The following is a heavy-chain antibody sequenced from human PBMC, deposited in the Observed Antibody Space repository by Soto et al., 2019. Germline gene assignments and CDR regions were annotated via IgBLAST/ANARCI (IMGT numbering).Heavy chain of an antibody. CDR2: ISWNSETI. V-gene: IGHV3-9*01. Sequence: EVQLVESGGGLVXPXXSLRLSCAASGFTVDDYAMHWVRQAPGKGLEWVSGISWNSETIDYADSVKGRFTISRDNAKSSLFLQMNSLRPDDTALYYCAKDMKWGGMTTIHYFDSWGQGTLVTVSS. CDR1: GFTVDDYA. J-gene: IGHJ4*02. D-gene: IGHD4-17*01. CDR3: AKDMKWGGMTTIHYFDS.